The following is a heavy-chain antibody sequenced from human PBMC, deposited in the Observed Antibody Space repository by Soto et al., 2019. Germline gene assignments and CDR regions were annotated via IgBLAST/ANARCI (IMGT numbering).Heavy chain of an antibody. Sequence: KPSETLSLTCTVSGGSISSGGYYWSWIRQHPGKGLEWIGYIYYSGRTYYNPSLKSRVTISVDTSKNQFSLKLSSVTAADTAVYYCARARLSMFYDSSYNWFDPWGQGTLVTVSS. J-gene: IGHJ5*02. V-gene: IGHV4-31*03. D-gene: IGHD3-22*01. CDR1: GGSISSGGYY. CDR2: IYYSGRT. CDR3: ARARLSMFYDSSYNWFDP.